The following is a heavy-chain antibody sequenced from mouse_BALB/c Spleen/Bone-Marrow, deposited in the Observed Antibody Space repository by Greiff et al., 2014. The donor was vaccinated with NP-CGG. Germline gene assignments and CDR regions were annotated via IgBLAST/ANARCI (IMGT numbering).Heavy chain of an antibody. CDR2: IYPGSGST. Sequence: GSELVRPGASVKLSCKASGYTFTSYWMHWVKQRHGQGLEWIGNIYPGSGSTNYDEKFKSKGTLTVDTSSSTAYMHLSSLTSEDSAVYYCTREGWLRYFDYWGQGTTLTVSS. D-gene: IGHD2-2*01. CDR1: GYTFTSYW. CDR3: TREGWLRYFDY. J-gene: IGHJ2*01. V-gene: IGHV1S22*01.